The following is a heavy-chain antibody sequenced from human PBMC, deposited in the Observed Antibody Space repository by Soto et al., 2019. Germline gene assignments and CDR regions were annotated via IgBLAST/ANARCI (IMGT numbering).Heavy chain of an antibody. Sequence: SETLSLTCTDSGGSISSADYYWSWVRQPPGKGLEWIGYVYYSGSTFFNPSLKSRVTISKDTSRNQFSLRLNSVTAADTAVYYCARAIVVTIGGMDVWGQGTTVTVSS. J-gene: IGHJ6*02. CDR2: VYYSGST. D-gene: IGHD5-12*01. V-gene: IGHV4-30-4*01. CDR3: ARAIVVTIGGMDV. CDR1: GGSISSADYY.